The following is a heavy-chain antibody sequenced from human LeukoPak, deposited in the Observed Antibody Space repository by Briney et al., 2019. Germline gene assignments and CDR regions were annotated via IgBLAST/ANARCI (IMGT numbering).Heavy chain of an antibody. CDR2: IKQDGSEK. CDR3: ASLQMYYYYYYMDV. CDR1: GFTFSSYW. Sequence: GGSLRLSCAASGFTFSSYWMSWVRQAPEKGLEWVANIKQDGSEKYYVDSVKGRFTISRDNAKNSLYLQMNSLRAEDTAVYYCASLQMYYYYYYMDVWGKGTTVTVSS. D-gene: IGHD2-8*01. V-gene: IGHV3-7*01. J-gene: IGHJ6*03.